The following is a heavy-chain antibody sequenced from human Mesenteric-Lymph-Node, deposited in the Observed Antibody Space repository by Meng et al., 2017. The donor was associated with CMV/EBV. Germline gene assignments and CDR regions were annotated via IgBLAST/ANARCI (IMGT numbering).Heavy chain of an antibody. V-gene: IGHV3-72*01. Sequence: GESLKISCAASGFTFSNFEMNWVRQAPGKGLEWVGRIRNKANAYTTEYAASVKGRFTISRDDSEISLYLQMNSLKTEDTAVYYCGRQIMVYGDYHGMDVWGQGTTVTVSS. J-gene: IGHJ6*02. CDR1: GFTFSNFE. CDR3: GRQIMVYGDYHGMDV. D-gene: IGHD2-8*01. CDR2: IRNKANAYTT.